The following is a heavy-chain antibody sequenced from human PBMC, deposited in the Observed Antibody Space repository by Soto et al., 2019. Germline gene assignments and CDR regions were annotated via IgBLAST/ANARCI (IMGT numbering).Heavy chain of an antibody. CDR3: AKALKQYSGSYLVYYYGMDV. V-gene: IGHV3-23*01. J-gene: IGHJ6*02. Sequence: GGSLRLSCAASGFTFSSYAMSWVRQAPGKGLEWVSAISGSGGSTYYADSVKGRFTISRDNSKNTLYLQMNSLRAEDTAVYYCAKALKQYSGSYLVYYYGMDVWGQGTTVTVSS. CDR2: ISGSGGST. CDR1: GFTFSSYA. D-gene: IGHD1-26*01.